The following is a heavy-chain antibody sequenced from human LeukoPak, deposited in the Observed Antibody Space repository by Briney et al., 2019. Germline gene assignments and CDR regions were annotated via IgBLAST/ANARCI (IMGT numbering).Heavy chain of an antibody. CDR2: IYHSGTT. CDR3: ARDSSGTLSGGGWFDP. D-gene: IGHD6-19*01. J-gene: IGHJ5*02. Sequence: SSEALSLTCAVSGGSISSSNWWSWVRQPPGKGLEWIGEIYHSGTTNYNPSLKSRVTILVDKSKNQFSLNLSSVTAADTAVYYCARDSSGTLSGGGWFDPWGQGTLVTVSS. V-gene: IGHV4-4*02. CDR1: GGSISSSNW.